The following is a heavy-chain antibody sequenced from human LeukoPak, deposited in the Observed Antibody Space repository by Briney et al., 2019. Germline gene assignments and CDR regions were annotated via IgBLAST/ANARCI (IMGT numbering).Heavy chain of an antibody. V-gene: IGHV4-39*07. D-gene: IGHD6-13*01. Sequence: SETLSLTCTVSGGSISSSSYYWGWIRQPPGKGLEWIGSIYYSGSTYYNPSLKSRVTISVDTSKNQFSLKLSSVTAADTAVYYCAREGSSSWCSAHFAFDIWGQGTMVTVSS. CDR1: GGSISSSSYY. CDR2: IYYSGST. CDR3: AREGSSSWCSAHFAFDI. J-gene: IGHJ3*02.